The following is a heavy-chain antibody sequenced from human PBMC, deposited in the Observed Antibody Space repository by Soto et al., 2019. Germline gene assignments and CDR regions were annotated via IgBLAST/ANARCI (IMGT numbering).Heavy chain of an antibody. CDR1: GGSISNGGYY. D-gene: IGHD6-19*01. CDR3: ARDRGSGWYGWFDP. CDR2: IYYSGST. J-gene: IGHJ5*02. Sequence: QVQLQESGPGLVKPSQTLSLTCTVSGGSISNGGYYWSWIRQHPGKSLEWIGYIYYSGSTHYNLSLKRRVTISVDTSKNQFSLQLSSVTAADTAVYFCARDRGSGWYGWFDPWGQGTLVAVTS. V-gene: IGHV4-31*03.